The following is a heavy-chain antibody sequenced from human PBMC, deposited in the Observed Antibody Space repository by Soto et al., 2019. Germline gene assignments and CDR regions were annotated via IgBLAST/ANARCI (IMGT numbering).Heavy chain of an antibody. Sequence: ASVKVSCKASGYTFTSYDINWVRQATGQGLEWMGWMNPNSGNTGYAQKFQGRVTMTRNTTISTAFMELSSLRSEDTAVFYCAAGIYDSSGYYDYYYDGMDVWGQGTTVTVSS. CDR3: AAGIYDSSGYYDYYYDGMDV. V-gene: IGHV1-8*02. J-gene: IGHJ6*02. D-gene: IGHD3-22*01. CDR2: MNPNSGNT. CDR1: GYTFTSYD.